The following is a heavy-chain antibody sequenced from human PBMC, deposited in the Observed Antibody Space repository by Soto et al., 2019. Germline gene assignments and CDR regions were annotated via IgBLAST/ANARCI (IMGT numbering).Heavy chain of an antibody. CDR2: MNPNSGNT. CDR3: ARVGYYYDSSGYYLSFDY. Sequence: ASVKVSCKASGYTFTGYDINWVRQATGQGHEWMGWMNPNSGNTGYAQKFQGRVTMTRNTSIRTAYMELSSLRSEDTAVYYCARVGYYYDSSGYYLSFDYWGQGTLVTVSS. J-gene: IGHJ4*02. V-gene: IGHV1-8*01. CDR1: GYTFTGYD. D-gene: IGHD3-22*01.